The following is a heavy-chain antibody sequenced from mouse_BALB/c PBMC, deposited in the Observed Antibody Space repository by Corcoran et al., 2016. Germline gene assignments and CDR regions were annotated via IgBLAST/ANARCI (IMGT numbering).Heavy chain of an antibody. Sequence: EVQLQQSGAELVKPGASVKLSCTASGFNIKDTYKHWVKQRPEQGLEWIGRIDPANGNTKYDPKFQGKATITADTSSNTAYLQLSSLTSEDTAVYYCARRDDGSSSSWFAYWGQGTLVTVSA. CDR2: IDPANGNT. J-gene: IGHJ3*01. D-gene: IGHD1-1*01. V-gene: IGHV14-3*02. CDR3: ARRDDGSSSSWFAY. CDR1: GFNIKDTY.